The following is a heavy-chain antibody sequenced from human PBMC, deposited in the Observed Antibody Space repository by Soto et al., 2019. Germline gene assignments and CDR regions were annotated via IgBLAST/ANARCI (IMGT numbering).Heavy chain of an antibody. CDR1: GFPFSSYE. CDR2: ISSSGGTI. D-gene: IGHD3-22*01. Sequence: GGSLRLSCAASGFPFSSYEMNWVRQAPGKGLECISYISSSGGTISYADSVKGRFTISRDNAKNSLYLQMNNLRAEDMAVYYCARGVYDSSGYYYPWGQGTLVTVSS. J-gene: IGHJ5*02. CDR3: ARGVYDSSGYYYP. V-gene: IGHV3-48*03.